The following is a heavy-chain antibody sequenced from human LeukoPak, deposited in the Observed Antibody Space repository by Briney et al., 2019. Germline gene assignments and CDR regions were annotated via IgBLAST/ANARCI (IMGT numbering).Heavy chain of an antibody. D-gene: IGHD3-22*01. CDR3: AKDPNDSSGYYGSDY. V-gene: IGHV3-23*01. CDR2: ISGSGGST. Sequence: GGSLRLSCAASGFTFSLSWMHWVRQAPGKGLEWVSAISGSGGSTYYADSVKGRFTISRDNSKNTLYLQMNSLRAEDTAVYYCAKDPNDSSGYYGSDYWGQGTLVTVSS. CDR1: GFTFSLSW. J-gene: IGHJ4*02.